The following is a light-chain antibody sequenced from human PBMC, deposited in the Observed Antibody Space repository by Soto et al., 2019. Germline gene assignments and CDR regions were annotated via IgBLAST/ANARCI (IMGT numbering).Light chain of an antibody. J-gene: IGKJ4*01. CDR3: QQYNNWPLT. CDR1: QSVGSN. V-gene: IGKV3-15*01. CDR2: GAS. Sequence: EIVMTQPPATLSVSPGEGATLSCGASQSVGSNLAWYQQKPGQAPRLLIFGASTRATGIPARFSGGGSGTEFTLTISSLLSEDFAVYSCQQYNNWPLTFGGGTKVDIK.